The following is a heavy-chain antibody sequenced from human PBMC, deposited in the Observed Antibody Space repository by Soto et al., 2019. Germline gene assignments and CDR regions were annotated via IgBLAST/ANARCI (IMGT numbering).Heavy chain of an antibody. J-gene: IGHJ4*02. D-gene: IGHD1-7*01. Sequence: SSLNLARKGAGDSYSSYAIGWVRQAPGQGLEWMGGIIPIFGTANYAQKFQGRVTITADESTSTAYMELSSLRSEDTAVYYCARYNWNYHYFDNRAQRTLVTVSS. CDR3: ARYNWNYHYFDN. V-gene: IGHV1-69*01. CDR1: GDSYSSYA. CDR2: IIPIFGTA.